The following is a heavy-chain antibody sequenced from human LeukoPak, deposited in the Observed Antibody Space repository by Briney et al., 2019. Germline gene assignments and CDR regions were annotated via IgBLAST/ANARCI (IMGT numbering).Heavy chain of an antibody. CDR1: GFSFSNYW. CDR3: ARDGFGTGSN. J-gene: IGHJ4*02. CDR2: IKQDESEK. V-gene: IGHV3-7*03. D-gene: IGHD3-16*01. Sequence: GGSLRLSCTASGFSFSNYWMSWVRQAPGKGLEWVASIKQDESEKYYVDSVKGRFTTSRDNAKSSLYLQMNALRGEDTAVYYCARDGFGTGSNWGQGTLVTVSS.